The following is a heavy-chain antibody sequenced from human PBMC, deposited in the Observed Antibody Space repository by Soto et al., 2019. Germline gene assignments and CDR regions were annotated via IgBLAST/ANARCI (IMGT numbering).Heavy chain of an antibody. D-gene: IGHD4-17*01. J-gene: IGHJ4*02. CDR1: GFSLSSNGMR. CDR3: SRSTGGSTVATDFFDY. Sequence: SGPTLVNPTQTLTLTCTFSGFSLSSNGMRVSWIRQPPGKALESLARIDWDDDKFYSPSLRTRLTISKDSSKKQVVLTMTNGDPRSNATYYCSRSTGGSTVATDFFDYWGQGTLVTVSS. CDR2: IDWDDDK. V-gene: IGHV2-70*04.